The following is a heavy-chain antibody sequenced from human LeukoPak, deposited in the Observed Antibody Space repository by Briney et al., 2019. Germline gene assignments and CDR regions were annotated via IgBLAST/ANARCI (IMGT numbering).Heavy chain of an antibody. J-gene: IGHJ4*02. CDR1: VFTFSSYG. D-gene: IGHD6-13*01. CDR3: AKDNVAAAGRYFDY. CDR2: ISYDGNNK. V-gene: IGHV3-30*18. Sequence: GGSLRLSCAASVFTFSSYGMHWVRQAPGKGLEWVALISYDGNNKYFADSVKGRFTISRDNSKNTLYLQMHSLRAEDTAVYYCAKDNVAAAGRYFDYWGQGTLVTVSS.